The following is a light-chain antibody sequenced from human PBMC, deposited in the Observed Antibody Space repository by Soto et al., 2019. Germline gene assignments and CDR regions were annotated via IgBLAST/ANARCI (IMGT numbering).Light chain of an antibody. CDR1: SNDVGSYNR. CDR2: EVS. CDR3: SLYTSSSTYV. Sequence: QSVLTQPPSVSGSPGQSVTISCTGTSNDVGSYNRVSWYQQPPGTAPKLMIYEVSNRPSGVPDRFSGSKSGNTASLTISGLQAEDDADYYCSLYTSSSTYVFGTGTKVTVL. V-gene: IGLV2-18*01. J-gene: IGLJ1*01.